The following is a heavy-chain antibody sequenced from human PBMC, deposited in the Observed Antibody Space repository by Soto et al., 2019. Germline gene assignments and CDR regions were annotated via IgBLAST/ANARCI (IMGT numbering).Heavy chain of an antibody. D-gene: IGHD6-25*01. Sequence: SETLSLTCEVSGGSLTGYYWIWDRQTPGKGLEWIGEIDDSGTTYYNPSFKSRLTISINTAKRQISLRLTSVTAADTGVYYCQRGDFWGQGTRVTVSS. V-gene: IGHV4-34*01. CDR2: IDDSGTT. CDR1: GGSLTGYY. CDR3: QRGDF. J-gene: IGHJ4*02.